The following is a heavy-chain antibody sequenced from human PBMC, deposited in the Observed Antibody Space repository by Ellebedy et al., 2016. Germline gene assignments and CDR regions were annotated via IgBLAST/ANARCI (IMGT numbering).Heavy chain of an antibody. J-gene: IGHJ4*02. CDR3: AKDLEWEHPFDY. D-gene: IGHD1-26*01. CDR2: MNPNSGNT. Sequence: ASVKVSCXASGYTFTSYDINWVRQATGQGLEWMGWMNPNSGNTGYAQKFQGRVTMTRNTSISTAYMELSSLRSEDTAVYYCAKDLEWEHPFDYWGQGTLVTVSS. V-gene: IGHV1-8*01. CDR1: GYTFTSYD.